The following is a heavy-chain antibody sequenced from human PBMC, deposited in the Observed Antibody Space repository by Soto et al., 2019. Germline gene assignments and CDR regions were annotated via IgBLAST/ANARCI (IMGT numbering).Heavy chain of an antibody. CDR1: GFTFSDHY. D-gene: IGHD6-19*01. J-gene: IGHJ4*02. Sequence: EVQLVESGGGLVQPEGSLRLSCAASGFTFSDHYMDWVRQAPGKGLEWVGRIKNKANSYTTEYAAPVKGRXIISRDDSXXXXXXXXXXXXXXXXAXYYCTRVRLGSSRSSDYWAREFWSPSPQ. CDR3: TRVRLGSSRSSDY. CDR2: IKNKANSYTT. V-gene: IGHV3-72*01.